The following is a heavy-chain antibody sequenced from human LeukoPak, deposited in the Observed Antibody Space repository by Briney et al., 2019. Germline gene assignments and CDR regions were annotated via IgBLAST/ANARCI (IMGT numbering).Heavy chain of an antibody. D-gene: IGHD4-17*01. J-gene: IGHJ4*02. CDR2: ISGSGGST. Sequence: PGGSLRLSCAASGFTFSSYAMSWVRQAPGKGLEWVSAISGSGGSTYYADSVKGRFTISRDNSKSTLYLQMNSLRAEDTAVYYCAKDPLDYGDYGLYFDYWGQGTLVTVSS. V-gene: IGHV3-23*01. CDR3: AKDPLDYGDYGLYFDY. CDR1: GFTFSSYA.